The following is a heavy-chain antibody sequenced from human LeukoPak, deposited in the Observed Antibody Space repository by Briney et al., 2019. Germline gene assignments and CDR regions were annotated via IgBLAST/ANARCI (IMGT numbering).Heavy chain of an antibody. J-gene: IGHJ3*02. CDR3: ASEYCSSTSCYGDAFDI. V-gene: IGHV3-21*01. D-gene: IGHD2-2*01. CDR1: GFTFSSYS. Sequence: GGSLRLACAASGFTFSSYSMNWVRQAPGKGLEWVSSISSSSSYIYYADSVKGRFTISRDNAKNSLYLQMNSLTAEDTAVYYCASEYCSSTSCYGDAFDIWGQGTMVTVSS. CDR2: ISSSSSYI.